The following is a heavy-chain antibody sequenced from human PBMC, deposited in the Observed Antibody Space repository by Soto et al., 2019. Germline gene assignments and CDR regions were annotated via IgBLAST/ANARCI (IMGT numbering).Heavy chain of an antibody. D-gene: IGHD3-9*01. CDR1: GGSISSSSYY. CDR3: ARLRSDWSWGAFDI. Sequence: QLQLQESGPGLVKPSETLSLTCTVSGGSISSSSYYWGWIRQPPGKGLEWIGNVYYSGSTHYNSSLKSRVTISVDTSKNQFTLKLSSVTAADTAVYYCARLRSDWSWGAFDIWGQGTTVTVS. J-gene: IGHJ3*02. V-gene: IGHV4-39*01. CDR2: VYYSGST.